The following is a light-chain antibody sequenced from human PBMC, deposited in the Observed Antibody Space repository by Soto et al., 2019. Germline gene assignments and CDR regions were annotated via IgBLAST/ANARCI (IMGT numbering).Light chain of an antibody. CDR2: AAS. V-gene: IGKV1-39*01. CDR3: QQSYNSPPT. J-gene: IGKJ1*01. CDR1: HSIGTY. Sequence: DIQMTQSPSSLYASVGDAVTITCRAGHSIGTYLSWYQVKPGKPPRLLIYAASSLQTGVPSRFSGSGSGTDFTLTITGLQPEDFATYSCQQSYNSPPTFGQGTRVQLE.